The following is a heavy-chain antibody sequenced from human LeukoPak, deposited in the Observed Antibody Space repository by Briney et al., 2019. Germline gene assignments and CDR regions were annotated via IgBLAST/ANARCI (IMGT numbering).Heavy chain of an antibody. J-gene: IGHJ6*02. CDR1: GYTFTSYG. Sequence: GASVKVSCKASGYTFTSYGISWVRQAPGQGLEWMGWISAYNGNTNYAQKLQGRVTMTTDTSTGTAYMELRSLRSDDTAVYYCARGYYDSSGYPSGMDVWGQGTTVTVSS. D-gene: IGHD3-22*01. CDR2: ISAYNGNT. V-gene: IGHV1-18*01. CDR3: ARGYYDSSGYPSGMDV.